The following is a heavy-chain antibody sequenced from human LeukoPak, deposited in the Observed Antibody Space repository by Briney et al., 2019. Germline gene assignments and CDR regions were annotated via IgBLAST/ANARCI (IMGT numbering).Heavy chain of an antibody. Sequence: GESLQISCQSSGYHFTPYWIGWVRQMPGKGLEWMGITFAGYSYTIYSPSFQSQVTMSVDKSINTAYLQWSRLKASDTAMYYCARHFHPAETTGGYFDTWGRGTLVTVSA. CDR3: ARHFHPAETTGGYFDT. CDR1: GYHFTPYW. D-gene: IGHD4-17*01. V-gene: IGHV5-51*01. CDR2: TFAGYSYT. J-gene: IGHJ2*01.